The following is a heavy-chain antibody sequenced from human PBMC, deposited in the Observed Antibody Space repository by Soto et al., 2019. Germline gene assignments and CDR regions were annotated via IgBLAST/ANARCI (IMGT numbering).Heavy chain of an antibody. V-gene: IGHV1-69*06. J-gene: IGHJ3*02. CDR1: GGTFSSYA. CDR3: ARFNSGWYRGDAFDI. Sequence: GASVKVSCKASGGTFSSYAISWVRQAPGQGLEWMGGIIPIFGTANYAQKFQGRVTITADKSTSTAYMELSSLRSEDTAVYYCARFNSGWYRGDAFDIRGQGTMVIVSS. CDR2: IIPIFGTA. D-gene: IGHD6-19*01.